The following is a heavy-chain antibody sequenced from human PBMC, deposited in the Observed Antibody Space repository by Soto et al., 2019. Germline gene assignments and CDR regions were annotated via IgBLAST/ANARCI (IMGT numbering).Heavy chain of an antibody. CDR2: IFFSGFT. J-gene: IGHJ5*02. Sequence: QVQLQESGPGLLKPSESLSLTCTVSGGSITNYYWNWIRQSPGKGLAWIGNIFFSGFTKYNPSLQSRVTLSIDTSKNQFSLKMKSVTAADTAVYFCARDASGLNWFDPWGQGTLVIVSS. D-gene: IGHD6-19*01. V-gene: IGHV4-59*01. CDR1: GGSITNYY. CDR3: ARDASGLNWFDP.